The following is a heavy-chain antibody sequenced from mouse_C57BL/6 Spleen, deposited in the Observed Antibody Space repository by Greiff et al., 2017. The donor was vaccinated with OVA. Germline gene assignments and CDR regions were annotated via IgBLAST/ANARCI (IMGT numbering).Heavy chain of an antibody. CDR1: GYTFTSYW. D-gene: IGHD2-4*01. Sequence: QVQLQQSGAELVKPGASVKLSCKASGYTFTSYWMHWVKQRPGRGLEWIGRIDPNSGGTKYNEKFKSKATLTVDKPSSTAYMQLSSLTSEDSAVYYCAIFDDYPTSYYYAMDYWGQGTSVTVSS. CDR2: IDPNSGGT. V-gene: IGHV1-72*01. CDR3: AIFDDYPTSYYYAMDY. J-gene: IGHJ4*01.